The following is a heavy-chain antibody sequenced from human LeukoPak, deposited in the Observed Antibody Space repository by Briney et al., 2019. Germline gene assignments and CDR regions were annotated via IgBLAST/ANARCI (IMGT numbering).Heavy chain of an antibody. CDR1: GGSISSYY. V-gene: IGHV4-59*01. CDR2: IYYSGST. CDR3: ARAGDDYSGNPRGGDYFDY. D-gene: IGHD4-23*01. J-gene: IGHJ4*02. Sequence: PSETLSLTCTVSGGSISSYYWSWIRQPPGKGLEWIGYIYYSGSTNYNPSLKSRVTISVDTSKNQFSLKLSSVTAADTAVYYCARAGDDYSGNPRGGDYFDYWGQGTLVTVSS.